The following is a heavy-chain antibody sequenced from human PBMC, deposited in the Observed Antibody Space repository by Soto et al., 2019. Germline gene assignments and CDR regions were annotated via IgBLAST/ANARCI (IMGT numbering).Heavy chain of an antibody. D-gene: IGHD2-21*02. J-gene: IGHJ5*02. CDR1: GGTFSSYA. CDR3: ARGVWDWRGGDCYGWFDT. CDR2: IIPLIGTA. Sequence: QVQLVQSGAEVKKPGSSVKVSCKASGGTFSSYAVSWVRQAPGERLEWMGGIIPLIGTANYAEKFQGRLTITADGSPRTPYMDLSSLTSDDTAIYSCARGVWDWRGGDCYGWFDTWGQGTLITVSS. V-gene: IGHV1-69*01.